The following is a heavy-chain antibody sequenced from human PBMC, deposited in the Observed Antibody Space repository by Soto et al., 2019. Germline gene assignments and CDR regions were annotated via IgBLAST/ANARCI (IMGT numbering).Heavy chain of an antibody. Sequence: SETLSLTCAVSGYPISSGYYWGWIRQPPGKGLEWIGSIYHSGSTYYNPSLKSRVTISVDTSKNQFSLKLSSVTAADTAVYYCARAPSVIAARTYYYYGMDVWGQGTTVTVSS. CDR1: GYPISSGYY. CDR3: ARAPSVIAARTYYYYGMDV. V-gene: IGHV4-38-2*01. D-gene: IGHD6-6*01. J-gene: IGHJ6*02. CDR2: IYHSGST.